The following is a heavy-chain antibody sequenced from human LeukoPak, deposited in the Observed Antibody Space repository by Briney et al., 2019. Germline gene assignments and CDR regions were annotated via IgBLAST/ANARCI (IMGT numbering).Heavy chain of an antibody. J-gene: IGHJ5*02. CDR1: GYSISSTYY. Sequence: SETLSLTCTVSGYSISSTYYWGWIRQPAGKGLEWIGRIYTSGSTNYNPSLKSRVTISVDTSKNQFSLKLSSVTAADTAVYYCARRLTTVTHQLPFDPWGQGTLVTVSS. V-gene: IGHV4-61*02. D-gene: IGHD4-17*01. CDR2: IYTSGST. CDR3: ARRLTTVTHQLPFDP.